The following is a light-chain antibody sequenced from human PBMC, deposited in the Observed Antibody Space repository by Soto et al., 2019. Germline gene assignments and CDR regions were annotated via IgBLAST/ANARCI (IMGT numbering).Light chain of an antibody. CDR1: SSDNGAYNY. J-gene: IGLJ1*01. CDR2: EVT. Sequence: QSVLTQPPSASGSPGQSVTISCTGTSSDNGAYNYVSWYQQHPGKAPKLIISEVTKRPSGVPDRFSASKSGNTASLTVSGLRPEDEADYYCSSHAGANSFYVFGTGTKVTVL. CDR3: SSHAGANSFYV. V-gene: IGLV2-8*01.